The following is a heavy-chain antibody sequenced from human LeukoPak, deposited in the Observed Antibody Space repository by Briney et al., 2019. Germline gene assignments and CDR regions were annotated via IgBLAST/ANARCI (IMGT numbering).Heavy chain of an antibody. J-gene: IGHJ4*02. Sequence: SQTLSLTCTVSGGSLSSGDYYWSWIRQPPGKGLEWIGYIYYSGSTYYNPSLKSRVTISVDTSKNQFSLKLSSVTAADTAVYYCARTYYDFWSGYSHRPPIDYWGQGTLVTVSS. CDR2: IYYSGST. V-gene: IGHV4-30-4*08. CDR3: ARTYYDFWSGYSHRPPIDY. D-gene: IGHD3-3*01. CDR1: GGSLSSGDYY.